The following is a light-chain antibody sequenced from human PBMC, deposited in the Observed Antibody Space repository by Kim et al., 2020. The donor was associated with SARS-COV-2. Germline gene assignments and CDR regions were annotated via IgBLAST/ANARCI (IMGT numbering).Light chain of an antibody. J-gene: IGLJ3*02. CDR3: QTWDGGTAVV. CDR2: QDI. CDR1: VLGID. Sequence: SPDKTDLSPALGNVLGIDKLSGLQQRPATPPVLVIYQDIKRTSGIPERFSGSNSGNTATLTISGTQAMDEAEYYCQTWDGGTAVVFGGGTQLTVL. V-gene: IGLV3-1*01.